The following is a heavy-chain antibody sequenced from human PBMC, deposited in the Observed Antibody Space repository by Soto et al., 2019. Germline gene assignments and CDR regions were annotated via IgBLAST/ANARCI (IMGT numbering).Heavy chain of an antibody. Sequence: SVKVSCKASGGTFSSYAISWVRQAPGQGLEWMGGIIPIFGTANYAQKFQGRVTITADESTSTAYMELSSLRSEDTAVYYCAREADYYDSSGTTRFDYWGQGTLVTVS. CDR3: AREADYYDSSGTTRFDY. CDR2: IIPIFGTA. CDR1: GGTFSSYA. V-gene: IGHV1-69*13. D-gene: IGHD3-22*01. J-gene: IGHJ4*02.